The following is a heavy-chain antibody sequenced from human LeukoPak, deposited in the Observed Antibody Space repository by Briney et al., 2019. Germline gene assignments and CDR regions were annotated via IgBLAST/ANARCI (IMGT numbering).Heavy chain of an antibody. CDR2: ISSSGSTK. V-gene: IGHV3-48*03. Sequence: QTGGSLRLSCAASGFIFYDYGMTWVRQAPGKGLEWVSYISSSGSTKYYADSVKGRVTISRDNGKNSLYLQMNSLRAEDTAIYYCRREGHYYFDYWGQGARVTVSS. J-gene: IGHJ4*02. CDR3: RREGHYYFDY. CDR1: GFIFYDYG.